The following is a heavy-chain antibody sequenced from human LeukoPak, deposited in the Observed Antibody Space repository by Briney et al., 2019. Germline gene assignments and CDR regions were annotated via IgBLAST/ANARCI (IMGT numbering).Heavy chain of an antibody. J-gene: IGHJ6*02. CDR1: GYTFTSYD. CDR2: MNPSSGNT. Sequence: ASVKVSCKASGYTFTSYDINWVRQATGQGLEWMGWMNPSSGNTGYAQKLQGRVTMTRNTSISTAYMELSSLRSEDTAVYYCASGITIFEPHYGMDVWGQGTTVTVSS. V-gene: IGHV1-8*01. CDR3: ASGITIFEPHYGMDV. D-gene: IGHD3-3*01.